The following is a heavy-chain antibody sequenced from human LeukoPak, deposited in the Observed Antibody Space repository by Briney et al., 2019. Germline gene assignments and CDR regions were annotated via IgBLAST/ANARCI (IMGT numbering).Heavy chain of an antibody. V-gene: IGHV3-30*04. J-gene: IGHJ4*02. CDR3: AKEGETYYYDSSGYPITHFDY. CDR2: ISYDGSNK. D-gene: IGHD3-22*01. CDR1: GFTFSSYA. Sequence: PGGSLRLSCAASGFTFSSYAMHRVRQAPGKGLEWVAVISYDGSNKYYADSVKGRFTISRDNSKNTLYLQMNSLRAEDTAVYYCAKEGETYYYDSSGYPITHFDYWGQGTLVTVSS.